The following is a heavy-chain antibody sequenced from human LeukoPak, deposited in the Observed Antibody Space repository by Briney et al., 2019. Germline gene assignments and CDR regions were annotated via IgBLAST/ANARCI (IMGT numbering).Heavy chain of an antibody. CDR1: GYTFTNYG. CDR3: ARDNGGNSHYNRFDS. CDR2: ISTYNGNT. V-gene: IGHV1-18*01. J-gene: IGHJ5*01. D-gene: IGHD5-18*01. Sequence: ASVKVSCKSSGYTFTNYGISWVRQAPGQGLEWMGWISTYNGNTNYAQKFQGRVTLTTDTSTSTGYMELRRLRSDDTAVYFCARDNGGNSHYNRFDSWGQGTLVTVSS.